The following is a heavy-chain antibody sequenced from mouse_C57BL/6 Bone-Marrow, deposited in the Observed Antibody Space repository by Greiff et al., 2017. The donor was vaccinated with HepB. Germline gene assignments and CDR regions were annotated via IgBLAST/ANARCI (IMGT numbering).Heavy chain of an antibody. CDR2: INPYNGGT. D-gene: IGHD3-2*02. Sequence: EVKLMESGPVLVKPGASVKMSCKASGYTFTDYYMNWVKQSHGKSLEWIGVINPYNGGTSYNQKFKGKATLTVDKSSSTAYMELNSLTSEDSAVYYCARSMLRSAWFAYWGQGTLVTVSA. CDR1: GYTFTDYY. CDR3: ARSMLRSAWFAY. V-gene: IGHV1-19*01. J-gene: IGHJ3*01.